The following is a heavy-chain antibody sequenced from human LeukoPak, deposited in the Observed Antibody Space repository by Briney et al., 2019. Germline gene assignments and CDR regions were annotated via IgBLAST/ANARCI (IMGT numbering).Heavy chain of an antibody. J-gene: IGHJ4*02. CDR3: ASARYYYDTSGLYYFDY. CDR1: GGSISSYY. D-gene: IGHD3-22*01. CDR2: IYTSGST. Sequence: SETLSLTCTVSGGSISSYYWSWIRQPAGKGLEWIGRIYTSGSTNYNPSLKSRVTISVDTSKNQFSLKLSSVTAADTAVYYCASARYYYDTSGLYYFDYWGQGTLVTVSS. V-gene: IGHV4-4*07.